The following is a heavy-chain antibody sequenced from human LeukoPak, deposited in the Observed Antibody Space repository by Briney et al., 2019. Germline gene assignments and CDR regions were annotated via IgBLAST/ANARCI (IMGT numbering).Heavy chain of an antibody. Sequence: PGRSLRLSCVASGFTFSSYSMHWVRQAPGKGLEWVAVISYDGSNKYYADSVKGRFTISRDNSKNTLYLQMNSLRAEDTAVYYCAKNGYDSSGYYFDYWGQGTLVTVSS. D-gene: IGHD3-22*01. CDR3: AKNGYDSSGYYFDY. CDR2: ISYDGSNK. J-gene: IGHJ4*02. V-gene: IGHV3-30*18. CDR1: GFTFSSYS.